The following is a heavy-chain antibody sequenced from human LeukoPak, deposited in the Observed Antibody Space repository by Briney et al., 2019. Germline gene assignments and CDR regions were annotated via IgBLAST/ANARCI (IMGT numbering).Heavy chain of an antibody. Sequence: PGGTLRLSCAASGFTFSSYGMSWVRQAPGKGLEWVSAISGSGGSTYYADSVKGRFTISRDNSKNTLYLQMNSLRAEDTAVYYCAKEIRITMVRGVIITEYLYFDYWGQGTLVTVSS. CDR1: GFTFSSYG. D-gene: IGHD3-10*01. CDR2: ISGSGGST. CDR3: AKEIRITMVRGVIITEYLYFDY. V-gene: IGHV3-23*01. J-gene: IGHJ4*02.